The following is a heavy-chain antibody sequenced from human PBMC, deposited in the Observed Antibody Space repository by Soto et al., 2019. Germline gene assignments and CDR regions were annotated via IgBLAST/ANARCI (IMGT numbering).Heavy chain of an antibody. CDR2: INPRSGTT. D-gene: IGHD1-26*01. V-gene: IGHV1-2*06. CDR3: GRDGVGATPLGWFDP. J-gene: IGHJ5*02. Sequence: QVQLVQSGAEVKKPGASVKFSCKASGYPFFGYFIHWGRRAPGQGLEWMGRINPRSGTTTYAQKFKGRLTRTRDTSISTAYMELSSLRSDDTAVYYCGRDGVGATPLGWFDPWGQGSLVTVSS. CDR1: GYPFFGYF.